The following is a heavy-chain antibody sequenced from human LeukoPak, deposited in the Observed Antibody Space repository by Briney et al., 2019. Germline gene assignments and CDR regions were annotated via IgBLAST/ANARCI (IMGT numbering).Heavy chain of an antibody. Sequence: SETLSLTCTVSGGSISGSSYYWSWIRQPPGKGLEWIGYIYYSGSTNYNPSLKSRVTISVDTSKNQFSLKLSSVTAADTAVYYCARDGYYYDSSGYYIERWFDPWGQGTLVTVSS. V-gene: IGHV4-61*01. D-gene: IGHD3-22*01. J-gene: IGHJ5*02. CDR2: IYYSGST. CDR3: ARDGYYYDSSGYYIERWFDP. CDR1: GGSISGSSYY.